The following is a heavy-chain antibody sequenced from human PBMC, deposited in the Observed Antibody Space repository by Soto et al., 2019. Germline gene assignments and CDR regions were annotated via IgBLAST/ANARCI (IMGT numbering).Heavy chain of an antibody. Sequence: SETLSLTCTVSGGSIIRGDYYWVCIRQPPGKGLEWIGYIYYSGSTYYNPSLKSRVTISVDTSKNQFSLKLSSVTAADTAVYYCARAGQGGKWFDPWGQGTLVTVSS. D-gene: IGHD3-16*01. CDR2: IYYSGST. CDR1: GGSIIRGDYY. J-gene: IGHJ5*02. V-gene: IGHV4-30-4*01. CDR3: ARAGQGGKWFDP.